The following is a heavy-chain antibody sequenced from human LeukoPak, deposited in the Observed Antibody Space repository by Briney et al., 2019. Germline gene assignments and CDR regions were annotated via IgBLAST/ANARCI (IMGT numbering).Heavy chain of an antibody. Sequence: GGSLRLSCAASGFTFSSYAMHWVRQAPGKGLEWVAVISYDGSKKYYADSVKGRFTISRDNSKNTQHLQMNSLRAEDTAVYYCARGPRVGAAGFVYYHYIDVWGKGTTVTVSS. CDR3: ARGPRVGAAGFVYYHYIDV. D-gene: IGHD1-26*01. CDR2: ISYDGSKK. CDR1: GFTFSSYA. J-gene: IGHJ6*03. V-gene: IGHV3-30*04.